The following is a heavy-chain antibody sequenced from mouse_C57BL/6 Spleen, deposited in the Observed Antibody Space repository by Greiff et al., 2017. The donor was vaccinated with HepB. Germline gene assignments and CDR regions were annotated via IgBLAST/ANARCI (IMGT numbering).Heavy chain of an antibody. Sequence: VQLKESGGGLVKPGGSLKLSCAASGFTFSDYGMHWVRQAPEKGLEWVAYISSGSSTIYYADTVKGRFTISRDNAKNTLFLQMTSLRSEDTAMYYCALDSSDAMDYWGQGTSVTVSS. J-gene: IGHJ4*01. CDR3: ALDSSDAMDY. CDR1: GFTFSDYG. D-gene: IGHD3-2*02. V-gene: IGHV5-17*01. CDR2: ISSGSSTI.